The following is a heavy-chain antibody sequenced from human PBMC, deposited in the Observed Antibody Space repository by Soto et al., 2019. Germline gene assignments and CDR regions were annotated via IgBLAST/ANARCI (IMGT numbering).Heavy chain of an antibody. CDR3: AAPAGHTYGPLGS. V-gene: IGHV4-4*02. CDR2: IYHTGST. CDR1: GGSISSSNW. J-gene: IGHJ5*02. Sequence: QVQLQESGPGLLKPSGALSLTCDVSGGSISSSNWWSWVRQTPGKGLEWIGEIYHTGSTNYNPSLKRRVTISVGKSKNPISLKFGSATAADTPVYSCAAPAGHTYGPLGSWGQGILVTVSS. D-gene: IGHD5-18*01.